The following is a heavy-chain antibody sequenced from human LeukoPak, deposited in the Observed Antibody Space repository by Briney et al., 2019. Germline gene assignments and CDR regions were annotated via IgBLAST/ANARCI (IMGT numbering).Heavy chain of an antibody. CDR1: GFTFSSDA. V-gene: IGHV3-23*01. J-gene: IGHJ4*02. CDR3: AREGRWVQLALGY. CDR2: ISGSGGST. Sequence: PGGSLRLSCAASGFTFSSDAMSWVRQAPGKGLEWVSAISGSGGSTYYADSVKGRFTISRENSNSTVYLQMNSLRPEDTAIFCAREGRWVQLALGYWGQGTLVNV. D-gene: IGHD5-24*01.